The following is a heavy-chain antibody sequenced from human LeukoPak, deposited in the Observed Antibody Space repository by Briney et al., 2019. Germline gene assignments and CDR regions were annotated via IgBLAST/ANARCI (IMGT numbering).Heavy chain of an antibody. CDR3: ARDGDYDTDFDY. J-gene: IGHJ4*02. D-gene: IGHD4-17*01. CDR2: INPNSGGT. V-gene: IGHV1-2*06. Sequence: ASVKVSCKASGYTFTGYYMHWVRQAPGQGLEWMGRINPNSGGTNYAQKFQGRVTMTRDTSISTAYMEVSRLRFDDTAVYYCARDGDYDTDFDYWGQGTLVTVSP. CDR1: GYTFTGYY.